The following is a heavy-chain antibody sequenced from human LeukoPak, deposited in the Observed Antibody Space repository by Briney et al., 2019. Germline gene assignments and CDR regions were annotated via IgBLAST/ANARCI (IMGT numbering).Heavy chain of an antibody. D-gene: IGHD6-13*01. J-gene: IGHJ4*02. V-gene: IGHV3-7*01. CDR1: GFTFGSYE. Sequence: GGSLRLSCAASGFTFGSYEMNWVRQAPGKGLEWVANIKQDGSEKYYVDSVRGRFTISRDNAKNSLYLQMNSLRAEDTAVYYCARAVSSSWYTSFDYWGQGTLVTVSS. CDR3: ARAVSSSWYTSFDY. CDR2: IKQDGSEK.